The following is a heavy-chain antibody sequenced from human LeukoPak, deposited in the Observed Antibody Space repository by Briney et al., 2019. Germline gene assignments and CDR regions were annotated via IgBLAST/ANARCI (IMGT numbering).Heavy chain of an antibody. J-gene: IGHJ4*02. D-gene: IGHD4-23*01. CDR3: ARDYGGSSPFDY. CDR1: GFTFSTYN. CDR2: ISISGSTI. Sequence: GGSLRLSCAASGFTFSTYNMNWVRQAPGKGLEWVSYISISGSTIFYADSVKGRFTISRDNAKNSLYLQMNSLRDEDTAVYYCARDYGGSSPFDYWGQGTLVTVSS. V-gene: IGHV3-48*03.